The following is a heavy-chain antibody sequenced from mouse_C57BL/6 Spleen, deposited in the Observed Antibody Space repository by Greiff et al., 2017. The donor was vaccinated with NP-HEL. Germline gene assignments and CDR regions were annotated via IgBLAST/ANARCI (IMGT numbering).Heavy chain of an antibody. CDR2: IDPSDSYT. V-gene: IGHV1-50*01. D-gene: IGHD1-1*01. CDR3: ARPGSRYFDV. Sequence: QVQLQQPGAELVKPGASVKLSCKASGYTFTSYWMQWVKQRPGQGLEWIGEIDPSDSYTNYNQKFKGKATLTVDTSSSTAYMQLSSLTSEDSAVYYCARPGSRYFDVWGTGTTVTVSS. CDR1: GYTFTSYW. J-gene: IGHJ1*03.